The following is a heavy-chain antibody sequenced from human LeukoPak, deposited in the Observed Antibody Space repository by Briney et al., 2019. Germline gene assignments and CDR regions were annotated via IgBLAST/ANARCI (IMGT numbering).Heavy chain of an antibody. CDR1: GGSISSGSYY. J-gene: IGHJ5*02. CDR3: ASSAAGIGLVWFDP. CDR2: IYTSGST. V-gene: IGHV4-61*02. D-gene: IGHD6-13*01. Sequence: SQTLSLXCTVSGGSISSGSYYWIWIRQPAEKGLEWIGRIYTSGSTNYNPSLKSRVTISVDTSKNQFSLKLSSVTAADTAVYYCASSAAGIGLVWFDPWGQGTLVTVSS.